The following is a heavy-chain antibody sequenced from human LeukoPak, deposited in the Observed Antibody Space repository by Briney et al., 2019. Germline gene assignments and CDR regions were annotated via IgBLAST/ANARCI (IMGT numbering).Heavy chain of an antibody. D-gene: IGHD2-8*02. CDR2: IYYSGST. CDR3: ARLNTWSQYYFDY. Sequence: SETLSLTCTVSGGSISSYYWSWIRQPPGKGLEWMGCIYYSGSTNYNPSLKSRVTISVDTSENQFSLKLSSVTAADTAVFYCARLNTWSQYYFDYWGQGALVTVSS. CDR1: GGSISSYY. V-gene: IGHV4-59*08. J-gene: IGHJ4*02.